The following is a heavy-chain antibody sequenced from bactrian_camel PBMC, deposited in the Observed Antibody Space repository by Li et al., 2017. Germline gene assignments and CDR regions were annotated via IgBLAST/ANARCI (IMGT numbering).Heavy chain of an antibody. V-gene: IGHV3S63*01. J-gene: IGHJ4*01. D-gene: IGHD3*01. CDR1: AGTFDSSE. CDR2: IRSDGSE. Sequence: VQLVESGGGSVQAGGSLRLSCTASAGTFDSSEMGWYRQAPGNECELVSSIRSDGSEFYAASVEGRFTISQDNAKNTVYLQMNNLKPEDTAMYDCQIPRSRLCPVGYRSQGTQVTVS.